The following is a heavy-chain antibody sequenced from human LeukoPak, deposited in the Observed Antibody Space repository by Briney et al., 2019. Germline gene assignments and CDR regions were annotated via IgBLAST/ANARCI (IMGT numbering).Heavy chain of an antibody. D-gene: IGHD3-9*01. CDR2: ISSSSSYI. Sequence: GGSLRLSCAASGFTFSSYSMNWVRQAPGKGLEWVSSISSSSSYIYYADSVKGRFTISRDNAKNSLYLQMNSLRAEDTAVYYCARAPAYYDILTGPGGTHFDYWGQGTLVTVSS. CDR3: ARAPAYYDILTGPGGTHFDY. CDR1: GFTFSSYS. J-gene: IGHJ4*02. V-gene: IGHV3-21*01.